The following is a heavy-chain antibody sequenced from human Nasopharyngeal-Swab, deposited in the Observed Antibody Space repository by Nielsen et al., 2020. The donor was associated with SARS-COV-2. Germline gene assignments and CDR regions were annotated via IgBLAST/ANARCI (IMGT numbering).Heavy chain of an antibody. CDR1: GYTFTSYA. Sequence: ASVKVSCKASGYTFTSYAMHWVRRAPGQRLEWMGWINAGNGNTKYSQKFQGRVTITRDTSASTAYMELSSLRSEDTAVYYCARGDGDSSGWYTNGDYFDYWGQGTLVTVSS. D-gene: IGHD6-19*01. CDR2: INAGNGNT. CDR3: ARGDGDSSGWYTNGDYFDY. V-gene: IGHV1-3*01. J-gene: IGHJ4*02.